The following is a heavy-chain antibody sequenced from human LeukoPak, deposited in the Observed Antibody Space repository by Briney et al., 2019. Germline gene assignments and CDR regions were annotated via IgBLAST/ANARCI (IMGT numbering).Heavy chain of an antibody. D-gene: IGHD7-27*01. CDR1: GGSISSYY. Sequence: KPSETLSLTCTVSGGSISSYYWSWIRQPPGKGLEWIGYIYYSGSTNYNPSLKSRVTISVDTSKNQFSLKLSSVTAADTAVYYFARNAGDQIYFDYGGQGTLAPSPQ. CDR2: IYYSGST. CDR3: ARNAGDQIYFDY. J-gene: IGHJ4*02. V-gene: IGHV4-59*01.